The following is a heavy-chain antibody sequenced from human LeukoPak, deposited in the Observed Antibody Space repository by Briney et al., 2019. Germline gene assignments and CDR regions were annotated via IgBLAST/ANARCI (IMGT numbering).Heavy chain of an antibody. CDR3: ARFHSSWGHNWFDP. D-gene: IGHD6-13*01. CDR1: GYILTRNW. V-gene: IGHV5-51*01. CDR2: AYPGDSGA. Sequence: GESLKISCKISGYILTRNWIGWVRPVPGKGLEWMGLAYPGDSGAKYSPSFQGQVTISADKSISTAYLQWSSLKASDTAMYYCARFHSSWGHNWFDPWGQGTLVTVSS. J-gene: IGHJ5*02.